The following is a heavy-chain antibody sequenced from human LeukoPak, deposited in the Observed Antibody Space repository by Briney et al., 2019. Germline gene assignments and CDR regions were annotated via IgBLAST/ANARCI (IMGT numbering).Heavy chain of an antibody. J-gene: IGHJ4*02. V-gene: IGHV3-48*03. CDR3: ARDRYDSSGIFDC. CDR1: GFAFSSYE. Sequence: PGGSLRLSCAASGFAFSSYEMNWVRQAPGKGLEWVSSISSSGSTIYYADSVKGRFTISRDNAKNTLYLQMNSLRAEDTAVYYCARDRYDSSGIFDCWGQRILVTVRS. CDR2: ISSSGSTI. D-gene: IGHD3-22*01.